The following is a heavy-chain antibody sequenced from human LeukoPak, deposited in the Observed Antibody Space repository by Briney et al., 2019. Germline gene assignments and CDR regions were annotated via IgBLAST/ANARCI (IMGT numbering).Heavy chain of an antibody. J-gene: IGHJ2*01. CDR3: ARVYYSNSYDYWYFDL. CDR2: IYYSGST. Sequence: SETLSLTCTVSGGSISSYYWSWIRQPPGKGLEWIGYIYYSGSTDYNPSLKSRVTISVDTSKNQFSLKLSSVTAADTAVYYCARVYYSNSYDYWYFDLWGRGTLVTVSS. CDR1: GGSISSYY. V-gene: IGHV4-59*01. D-gene: IGHD6-13*01.